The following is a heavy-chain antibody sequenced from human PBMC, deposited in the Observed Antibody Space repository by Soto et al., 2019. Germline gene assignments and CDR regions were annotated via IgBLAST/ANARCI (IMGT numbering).Heavy chain of an antibody. D-gene: IGHD6-13*01. Sequence: GGSLRLSCAASGFTFSSYAMNWVRQAPGKGLEWVSYISGSGSTIYYADSVKGRFTISRDNAKNSLYLQMNSLRAEDTAVYYCARGRAAAGYEDDFDYWGQGTLVTVSS. CDR3: ARGRAAAGYEDDFDY. J-gene: IGHJ4*02. CDR2: ISGSGSTI. CDR1: GFTFSSYA. V-gene: IGHV3-48*03.